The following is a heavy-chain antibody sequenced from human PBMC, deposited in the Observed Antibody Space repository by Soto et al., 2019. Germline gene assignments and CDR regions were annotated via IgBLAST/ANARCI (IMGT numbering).Heavy chain of an antibody. J-gene: IGHJ6*03. CDR1: GGSISSYY. Sequence: SETLSLTCTVSGGSISSYYWSWIRQPPGKGLEWIGYIYYSGSTNYNPSLKSRVTISVDTSKNQFSLKLSSVTAADTAVYYCAREARFLGYYYYMGVWGKGTTVTVSS. D-gene: IGHD3-16*01. V-gene: IGHV4-59*12. CDR2: IYYSGST. CDR3: AREARFLGYYYYMGV.